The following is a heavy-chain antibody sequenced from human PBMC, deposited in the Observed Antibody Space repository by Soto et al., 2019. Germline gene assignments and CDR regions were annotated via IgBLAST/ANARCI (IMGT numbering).Heavy chain of an antibody. CDR1: GGTFSRYA. J-gene: IGHJ3*01. D-gene: IGHD6-13*01. Sequence: QVQLVQSGAEVKKPGSSVKVSCMASGGTFSRYALSWIRQAPGQGLEWMGGIIPTFERPNYAQRFQGRLTIIADASTSTAYMELSSLRSDDMAVYYCARGSGWYQYAFDLWGQGTMVTVSS. V-gene: IGHV1-69*12. CDR2: IIPTFERP. CDR3: ARGSGWYQYAFDL.